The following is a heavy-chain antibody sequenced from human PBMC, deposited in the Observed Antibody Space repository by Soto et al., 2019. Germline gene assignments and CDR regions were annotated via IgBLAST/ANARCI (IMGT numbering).Heavy chain of an antibody. CDR3: ASGRRLDVDAFDI. CDR2: IIPIFGTA. V-gene: IGHV1-69*13. J-gene: IGHJ3*02. Sequence: ASVKVSFKAPGGTFSSYAISWVRQAPGQGLEWMGGIIPIFGTANYAQKFQGRVTITADESTSTAYMELSSLRSEDTAVYYCASGRRLDVDAFDIWGQGTMVTVSS. D-gene: IGHD1-26*01. CDR1: GGTFSSYA.